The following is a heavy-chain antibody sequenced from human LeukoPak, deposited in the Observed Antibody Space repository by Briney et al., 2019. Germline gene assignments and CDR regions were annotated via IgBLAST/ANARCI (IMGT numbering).Heavy chain of an antibody. CDR2: IYHSGST. CDR1: GGSFSGYY. Sequence: SETLSLTCAVYGGSFSGYYWSWIRQPPGKGLEWIGEIYHSGSTNYNPSLKSRVTISVDKSKNQFSLKLSSVTAADTAVYYCARSGYSGYVPYYYYYMDVWGKGTTVTVSS. V-gene: IGHV4-34*01. CDR3: ARSGYSGYVPYYYYYMDV. D-gene: IGHD5-12*01. J-gene: IGHJ6*03.